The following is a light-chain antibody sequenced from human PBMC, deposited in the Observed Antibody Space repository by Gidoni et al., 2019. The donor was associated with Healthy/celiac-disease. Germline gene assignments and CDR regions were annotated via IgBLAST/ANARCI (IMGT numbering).Light chain of an antibody. CDR3: QQYDNRHPIT. Sequence: DIQMTQSPSSLSASVGDRVTITCQASQDIRNYLNWYQQKPGKAPKLLIYDASNLETGVPSRFSGSGSGTDFTFTISSLQPEDIATYYCQQYDNRHPITFGQGTRLEIK. CDR1: QDIRNY. J-gene: IGKJ5*01. V-gene: IGKV1-33*01. CDR2: DAS.